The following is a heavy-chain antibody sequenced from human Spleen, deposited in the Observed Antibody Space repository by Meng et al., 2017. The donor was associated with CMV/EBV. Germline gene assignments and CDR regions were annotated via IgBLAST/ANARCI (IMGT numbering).Heavy chain of an antibody. D-gene: IGHD5-24*01. J-gene: IGHJ4*02. V-gene: IGHV3-23*01. CDR1: GFCFSSYA. CDR2: FSGSGGST. Sequence: GESLKISCAASGFCFSSYAMRWVRQAPGKGLEWVSAFSGSGGSTYYADSVKGRFTTFRDISKNTLYLQMNSLRDGDTAIYYCVKDDNGYTGEGGFWGQGTLVTVSS. CDR3: VKDDNGYTGEGGF.